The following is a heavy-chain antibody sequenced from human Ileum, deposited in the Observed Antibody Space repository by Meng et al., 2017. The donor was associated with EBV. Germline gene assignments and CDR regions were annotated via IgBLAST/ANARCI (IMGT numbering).Heavy chain of an antibody. CDR3: ARAGNGGSYYFTY. CDR2: ISAYNGNT. D-gene: IGHD1-26*01. J-gene: IGHJ4*02. Sequence: QIQLVQSGAEVKKPGDSVKVACKASGHTFSNYGIRWLRQAPGQGREWMGWISAYNGNTNYAQNLQGRVTMTTDTSTGTAYMEVRSLRSDDTAVYYCARAGNGGSYYFTYWGQGTLVTVSS. V-gene: IGHV1-18*01. CDR1: GHTFSNYG.